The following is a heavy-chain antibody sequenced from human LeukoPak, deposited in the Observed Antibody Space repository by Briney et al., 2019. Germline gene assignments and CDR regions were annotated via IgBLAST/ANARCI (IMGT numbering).Heavy chain of an antibody. J-gene: IGHJ6*03. V-gene: IGHV3-23*01. CDR2: ISGSGGST. Sequence: GGSLRLSCAASGFTFSSYAMSWVRQAPGKGLEWVSAISGSGGSTYYADSVKGRFTISRDNSKNTLYLQMNSLRAEDTAVYYCAKMGSGYYYYYYMDVWGKGTTVTVSS. D-gene: IGHD3-10*01. CDR1: GFTFSSYA. CDR3: AKMGSGYYYYYYMDV.